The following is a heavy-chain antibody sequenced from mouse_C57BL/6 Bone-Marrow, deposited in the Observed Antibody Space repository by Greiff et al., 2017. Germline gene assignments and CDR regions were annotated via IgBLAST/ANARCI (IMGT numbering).Heavy chain of an antibody. CDR1: GFNITDDY. V-gene: IGHV14-4*01. J-gene: IGHJ1*03. CDR3: TTCYGSSYWYFDV. Sequence: EVQLQQSGAVLVRPGASVKLSCTASGFNITDDYMHWVKQRPEQGLEWIGCIDPENGDTDYASKFQGKATITADTSSNTAYLQLSSLTSEDTAVYYCTTCYGSSYWYFDVWGTGTTVTVSS. D-gene: IGHD1-1*01. CDR2: IDPENGDT.